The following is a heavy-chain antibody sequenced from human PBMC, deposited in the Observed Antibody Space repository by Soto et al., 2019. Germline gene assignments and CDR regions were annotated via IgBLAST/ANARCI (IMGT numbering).Heavy chain of an antibody. D-gene: IGHD3-10*01. CDR1: GYTFTSYD. Sequence: GASVKVSCKASGYTFTSYDISWVRQAPGQGLEWMGWISAYNGNTNYAQKLQGRVTMTTDTSTSTAYMELRSLRSDDTAVYYCARFYYGSGSLLWWVARWFDPWGEGTLVTVSS. V-gene: IGHV1-18*01. CDR2: ISAYNGNT. J-gene: IGHJ5*02. CDR3: ARFYYGSGSLLWWVARWFDP.